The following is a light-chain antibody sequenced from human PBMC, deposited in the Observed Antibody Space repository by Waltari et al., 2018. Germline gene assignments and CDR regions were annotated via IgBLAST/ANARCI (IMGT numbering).Light chain of an antibody. V-gene: IGLV1-44*01. Sequence: QSVLTQPPSASGTPGQRVTISCSGSASNIGSNIVNWYQQLPGKAPTLLIYRSDQGPPGVPDRFSGAKSGTSASLAIIGLQSADEADYYCAAWDDSLNGHWVFGGGTKVAVL. J-gene: IGLJ3*02. CDR1: ASNIGSNI. CDR2: RSD. CDR3: AAWDDSLNGHWV.